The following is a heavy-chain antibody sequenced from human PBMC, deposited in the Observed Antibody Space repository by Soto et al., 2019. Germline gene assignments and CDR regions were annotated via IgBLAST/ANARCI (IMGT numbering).Heavy chain of an antibody. Sequence: EVQLLESGGGLVQPGGSLRLSCAASGFTFSSYAMSWVRQAPGKGLEWVSAISGSGGSTYYADSVKGRFTISRDNSKNTLYLQMNSLRAEDTAVYYCAKILYYYDSNGYYLGAFDYWGQGTLVTVSS. J-gene: IGHJ4*02. CDR2: ISGSGGST. CDR1: GFTFSSYA. V-gene: IGHV3-23*01. CDR3: AKILYYYDSNGYYLGAFDY. D-gene: IGHD3-22*01.